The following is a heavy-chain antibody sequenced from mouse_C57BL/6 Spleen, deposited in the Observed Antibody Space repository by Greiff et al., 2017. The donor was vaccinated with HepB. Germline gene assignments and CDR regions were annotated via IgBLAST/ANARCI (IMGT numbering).Heavy chain of an antibody. CDR2: IDPSDSYT. CDR1: GYTFTSYW. J-gene: IGHJ3*01. CDR3: ARIEGFAY. Sequence: VQLQQPGAELVMPGASVKLSCKASGYTFTSYWMHWVKQRPGQGLEWIGEIDPSDSYTNYNQKFKGKATLTVDKSSSTAYMQRSILTSEDSAVYYGARIEGFAYWGQGTLVTVSA. V-gene: IGHV1-69*01.